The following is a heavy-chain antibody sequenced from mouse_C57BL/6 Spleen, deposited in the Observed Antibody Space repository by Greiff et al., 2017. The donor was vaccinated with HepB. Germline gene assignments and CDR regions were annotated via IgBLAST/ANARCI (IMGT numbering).Heavy chain of an antibody. CDR1: GYTFTSYW. CDR2: IDPSDSYT. CDR3: ARARDYYAMDY. Sequence: VQLKQPGAELVMPGASVKLSCKASGYTFTSYWMHWVKQRPGQGLEWIGEIDPSDSYTNYNQKFKGKSTLTVDKSSSTAYMQLSSLTSEDSAVYYCARARDYYAMDYWGQGTSVTVSS. V-gene: IGHV1-69*01. J-gene: IGHJ4*01.